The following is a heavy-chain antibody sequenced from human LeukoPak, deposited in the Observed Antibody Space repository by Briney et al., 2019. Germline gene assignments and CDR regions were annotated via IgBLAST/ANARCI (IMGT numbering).Heavy chain of an antibody. CDR2: ISYDGSNK. CDR3: ARDHDNSRNYFDY. CDR1: GFTLSSYA. J-gene: IGHJ4*02. D-gene: IGHD3-9*01. Sequence: GGSLRLSCAASGFTLSSYAMHWVRQAPGKGLEWVAVISYDGSNKYYADSVKGRFTISRDNSKNTLYLQMNSLRAEDTAVYYCARDHDNSRNYFDYWGQGTLVTVSS. V-gene: IGHV3-30-3*01.